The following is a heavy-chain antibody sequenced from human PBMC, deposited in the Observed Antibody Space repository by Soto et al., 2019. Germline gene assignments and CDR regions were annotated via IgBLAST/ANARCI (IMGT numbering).Heavy chain of an antibody. Sequence: SVKVSCKASGGTFSSYAISWVRQSPGQGLEWMGGIIPIFGTANYAQKFQGRVTITADESTSTAYMELCSLRSEDTAVYYCATTGDYYGSGSYQNWFDPWGQGTLVTVSS. J-gene: IGHJ5*02. V-gene: IGHV1-69*13. D-gene: IGHD3-10*01. CDR3: ATTGDYYGSGSYQNWFDP. CDR2: IIPIFGTA. CDR1: GGTFSSYA.